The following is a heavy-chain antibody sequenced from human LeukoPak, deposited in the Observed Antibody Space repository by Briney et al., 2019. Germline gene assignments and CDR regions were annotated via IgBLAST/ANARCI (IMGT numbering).Heavy chain of an antibody. CDR2: IIGVGGTT. CDR1: GFSFSNYA. J-gene: IGHJ4*02. D-gene: IGHD3-10*01. V-gene: IGHV3-23*01. CDR3: AKDRVRGEGLLDY. Sequence: GGSLRLSCAASGFSFSNYAMSWVRQAPGKGLEWVSIIGVGGTTFYADSVKGRFTISRDNSKSTLYLQMNSLRAEDTALYYCAKDRVRGEGLLDYWGQGTLVTVSS.